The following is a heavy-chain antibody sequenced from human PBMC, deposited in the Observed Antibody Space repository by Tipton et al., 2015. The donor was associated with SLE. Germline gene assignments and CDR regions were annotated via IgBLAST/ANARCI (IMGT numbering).Heavy chain of an antibody. CDR2: INHSGST. J-gene: IGHJ4*02. D-gene: IGHD3-10*01. V-gene: IGHV4-34*01. Sequence: GLVKPSETLSLTCAVYGGSFSGYYWSWIRQPPGKGLEWIGEINHSGSTNYNPSLKSRVTISVDTSKNQFSLKLSSVTAADTAVYYCARRVHLAHYFDYWGQGTLVTVSS. CDR3: ARRVHLAHYFDY. CDR1: GGSFSGYY.